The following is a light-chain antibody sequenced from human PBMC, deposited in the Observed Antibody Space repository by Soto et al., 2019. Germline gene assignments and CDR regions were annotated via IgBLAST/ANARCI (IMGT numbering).Light chain of an antibody. V-gene: IGKV3-15*01. CDR1: QSVSST. CDR2: GAS. J-gene: IGKJ4*01. CDR3: QHYNNWSLT. Sequence: EIVMTQSPATLSVSPGERATLSCRASQSVSSTLDWYQQKHGQAPRLLIFGASTRATGIPARFSGSGSGTEFTLTISSLQSEDFAVYFCQHYNNWSLTFGGGTKVEIK.